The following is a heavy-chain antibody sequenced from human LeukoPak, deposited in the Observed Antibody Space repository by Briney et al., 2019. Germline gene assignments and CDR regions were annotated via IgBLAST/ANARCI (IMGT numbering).Heavy chain of an antibody. CDR1: GGSISSSSYY. Sequence: SETLSLTCTVSGGSISSSSYYWGWIRQPPGKGLEWIGSIYYSGSTYYNPSLKSRVTISVDTSKNQFSLKLSSVTAADTAVYYCARSRSSGLLGYWGQGTLVTASS. D-gene: IGHD1-26*01. J-gene: IGHJ4*02. CDR2: IYYSGST. V-gene: IGHV4-39*07. CDR3: ARSRSSGLLGY.